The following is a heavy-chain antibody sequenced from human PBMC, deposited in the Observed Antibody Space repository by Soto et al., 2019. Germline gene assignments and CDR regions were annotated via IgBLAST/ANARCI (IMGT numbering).Heavy chain of an antibody. J-gene: IGHJ5*02. CDR3: AKGKSTGDIDWFDP. D-gene: IGHD3-10*01. CDR2: LIGGHYGT. CDR1: GFTLQNYA. V-gene: IGHV3-23*01. Sequence: LRLSCTASGFTLQNYAMAWVRQAPGKGLEWVSTLIGGHYGTAYSYSVKGRFTVSRDNSKNCLYLQMNSLGVEDTAMYFCAKGKSTGDIDWFDPWGQGSLVTVSS.